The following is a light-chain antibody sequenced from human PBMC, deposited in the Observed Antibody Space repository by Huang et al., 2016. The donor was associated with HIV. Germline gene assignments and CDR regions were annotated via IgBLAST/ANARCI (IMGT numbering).Light chain of an antibody. Sequence: ETVLTQSPATLSLSPGERATLSCRASQSVNSYLAWYQQKPGQTPRRLIYDASNRATSIPARFSGSGAGTDFTLTISSLEPEDFAVYYCQQRKYWPPITFGQGTRLEIK. V-gene: IGKV3-11*01. CDR1: QSVNSY. J-gene: IGKJ5*01. CDR2: DAS. CDR3: QQRKYWPPIT.